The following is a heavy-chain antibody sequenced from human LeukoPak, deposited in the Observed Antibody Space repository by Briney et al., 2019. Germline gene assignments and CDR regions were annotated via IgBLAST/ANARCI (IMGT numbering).Heavy chain of an antibody. CDR3: ARGAGYYYDSSGYA. J-gene: IGHJ5*02. CDR1: GYTFTSYD. D-gene: IGHD3-22*01. Sequence: ASVKVSCKASGYTFTSYDINWVRQATGQGLEWMGWMNPNSGNTGYAQKFQGRVTMTRNTSISTAYMELSSLRSEDTAVYYCARGAGYYYDSSGYAWGQGTLVTVSS. CDR2: MNPNSGNT. V-gene: IGHV1-8*01.